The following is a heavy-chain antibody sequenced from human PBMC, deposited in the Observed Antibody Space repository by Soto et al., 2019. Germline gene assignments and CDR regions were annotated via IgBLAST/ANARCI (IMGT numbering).Heavy chain of an antibody. V-gene: IGHV4-59*08. CDR1: GDSISNYY. J-gene: IGHJ3*02. Sequence: SETLSLTCTVSGDSISNYYWSWIRQPPGKGLEWVGYIDYSGSTKYNPSLKGRVTISVDTSKNQFSLRLNSVTAADTAVYYCARRKAEEYCSPTSSCLLVFDIWGQGTMVTVSS. CDR2: IDYSGST. CDR3: ARRKAEEYCSPTSSCLLVFDI. D-gene: IGHD2-2*01.